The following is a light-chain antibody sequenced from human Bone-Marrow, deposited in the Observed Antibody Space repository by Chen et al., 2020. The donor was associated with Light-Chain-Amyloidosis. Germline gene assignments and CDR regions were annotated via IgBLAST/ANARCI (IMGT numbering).Light chain of an antibody. V-gene: IGLV2-14*01. CDR2: EVA. CDR3: SSYTITNTLV. J-gene: IGLJ1*01. CDR1: TSDVGGDNL. Sequence: QPALTQLASVSGSPGQSITISCTGTTSDVGGDNLVSCYQQHPDKSPKLMIYEVAIRPSWVPDRFSGSKSDNTASLTISGLQTAAEADYFCSSYTITNTLVFGSGTRVTVL.